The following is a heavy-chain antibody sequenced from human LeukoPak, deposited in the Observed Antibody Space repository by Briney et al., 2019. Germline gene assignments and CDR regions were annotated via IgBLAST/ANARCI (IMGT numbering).Heavy chain of an antibody. CDR3: ARDGPGSSWADP. CDR2: IYSGGST. J-gene: IGHJ5*02. Sequence: SETLSLTCTVSGGSINNNYWSWHRQPPGKELEWIGYIYSGGSTNYNPSLKSRVTMSVDTSKNQFSLKLSSVTAADTAVYYCARDGPGSSWADPWGQGTLVTVSS. D-gene: IGHD6-13*01. CDR1: GGSINNNY. V-gene: IGHV4-4*07.